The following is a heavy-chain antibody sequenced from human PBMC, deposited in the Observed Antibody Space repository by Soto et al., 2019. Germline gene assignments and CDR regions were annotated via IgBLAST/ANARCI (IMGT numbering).Heavy chain of an antibody. CDR2: IYYSGST. Sequence: QVQLQESGPGLVKPSETLSLTCTVSGDSISGYYWSWIRQPPGQGLEWIGNIYYSGSTNYNPPLRSRVTISVDTSKSQFSLKLSSVPAADTAVYFCTGGGGWLTDYWGQGTLVTVSS. V-gene: IGHV4-59*01. CDR1: GDSISGYY. CDR3: TGGGGWLTDY. D-gene: IGHD6-19*01. J-gene: IGHJ4*02.